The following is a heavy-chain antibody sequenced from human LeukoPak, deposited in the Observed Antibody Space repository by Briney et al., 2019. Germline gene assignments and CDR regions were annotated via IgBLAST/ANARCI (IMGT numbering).Heavy chain of an antibody. J-gene: IGHJ6*02. CDR1: GGTFSSYA. CDR2: IIPILGIA. D-gene: IGHD5-12*01. CDR3: ARVSSGYDQLYYYYYYGMDV. V-gene: IGHV1-69*04. Sequence: ASVKVSCKASGGTFSSYAISWVRQAPGQGLEWMGRIIPILGIANYAQKFQGRATITADKSTSTAYMELSSLRSEDTAVYYCARVSSGYDQLYYYYYYGMDVWGQGTTVTVSS.